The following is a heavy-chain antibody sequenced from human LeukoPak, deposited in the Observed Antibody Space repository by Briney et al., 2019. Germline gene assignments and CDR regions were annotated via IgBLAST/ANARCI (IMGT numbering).Heavy chain of an antibody. CDR1: EFSVGSNY. Sequence: TGGSLRLSCAASEFSVGSNYMTWVRQAPGKGLEWVSLIYSGGSTYYADSVKGRFTISRDNSKNTLYLQMNSLRAEDTAMYYCARYRRGMVVVPAADWYFDLWGRGTLVTVSS. CDR3: ARYRRGMVVVPAADWYFDL. CDR2: IYSGGST. D-gene: IGHD2-2*01. J-gene: IGHJ2*01. V-gene: IGHV3-66*01.